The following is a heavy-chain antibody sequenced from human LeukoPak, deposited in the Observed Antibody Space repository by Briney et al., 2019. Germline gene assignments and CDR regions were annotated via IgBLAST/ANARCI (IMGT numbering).Heavy chain of an antibody. CDR2: ISAYNGNT. D-gene: IGHD3-22*01. V-gene: IGHV1-18*01. CDR1: GYTFTSYG. CDR3: ARGGNEVVADAEYFQH. Sequence: ASVKVSCKASGYTFTSYGISWVRQTPGQGLERMGWISAYNGNTNYAQKLQGRVTMTTDTSTSTAYMELRSLRSDDTAVYYCARGGNEVVADAEYFQHWGQGTLVTVSS. J-gene: IGHJ1*01.